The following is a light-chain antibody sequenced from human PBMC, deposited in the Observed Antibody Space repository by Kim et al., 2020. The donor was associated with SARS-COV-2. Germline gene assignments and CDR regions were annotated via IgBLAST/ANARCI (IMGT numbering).Light chain of an antibody. V-gene: IGKV3-15*01. CDR1: QSVSSN. CDR3: QQYNDWPPEYT. Sequence: SPGERAHLACRASQSVSSNLAWYQHKPGQAPRLLIYGASTRATDIPARFSGRGSGTEFTLTISSLQSEDFAVYYCQQYNDWPPEYTFGQGTKLE. CDR2: GAS. J-gene: IGKJ2*01.